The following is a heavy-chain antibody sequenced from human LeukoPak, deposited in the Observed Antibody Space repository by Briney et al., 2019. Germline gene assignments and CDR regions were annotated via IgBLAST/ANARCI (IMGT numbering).Heavy chain of an antibody. J-gene: IGHJ4*02. CDR2: INEDGGEE. CDR1: GFIFSAYW. CDR3: ARYLDGYNDY. V-gene: IGHV3-7*01. D-gene: IGHD5-24*01. Sequence: GGSLRLSCVGSGFIFSAYWMAWVRQAPGKGPEWVANINEDGGEERYVDSVRGRFTISRDNTKNSLSLQMNSPRAEDTAVYYCARYLDGYNDYWGQGTLVTVSS.